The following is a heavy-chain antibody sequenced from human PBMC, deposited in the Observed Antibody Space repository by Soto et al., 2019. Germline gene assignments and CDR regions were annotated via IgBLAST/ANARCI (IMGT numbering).Heavy chain of an antibody. CDR3: ARDEGTMVRGQYYYGTDV. V-gene: IGHV4-30-4*01. D-gene: IGHD3-10*01. J-gene: IGHJ6*02. Sequence: SETLSLTCTVSGGSVGSGDYYWSWIRQPPGKGLEWIGYTYYSETTNYNPSLKSRVIISVDTSKNQFSLELRSVTAADTAVYYCARDEGTMVRGQYYYGTDVWGPGTTVTVSS. CDR2: TYYSETT. CDR1: GGSVGSGDYY.